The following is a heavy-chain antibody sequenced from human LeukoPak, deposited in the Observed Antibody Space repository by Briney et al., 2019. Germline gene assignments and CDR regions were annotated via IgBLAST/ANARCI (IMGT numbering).Heavy chain of an antibody. J-gene: IGHJ5*02. CDR1: GGSFSGYY. D-gene: IGHD3-10*01. Sequence: SETLSLTCAVYGGSFSGYYWSWIRQPPGKGLEWIGEINHSGSTNYNPSLKSRVTISVDTSKNQFSLKLSSVAAADTAVYYCARGYASGWFDPWGQGTLVTVSS. CDR3: ARGYASGWFDP. CDR2: INHSGST. V-gene: IGHV4-34*01.